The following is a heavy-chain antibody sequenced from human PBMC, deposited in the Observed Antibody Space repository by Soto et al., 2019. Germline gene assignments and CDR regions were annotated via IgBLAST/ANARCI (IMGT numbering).Heavy chain of an antibody. J-gene: IGHJ4*02. D-gene: IGHD3-10*01. CDR1: GFTFGDYA. CDR3: ARGLWFGELFYAYFDY. CDR2: IRSKGYGGTI. V-gene: IGHV3-49*03. Sequence: GGSLRLSCTTSGFTFGDYAMGWFRQAPGKGLEGVGFIRSKGYGGTIEYAASVKGRFTISRDESKGIADLHMNSLKIEDTALHYCARGLWFGELFYAYFDYWGLGTLVTVSS.